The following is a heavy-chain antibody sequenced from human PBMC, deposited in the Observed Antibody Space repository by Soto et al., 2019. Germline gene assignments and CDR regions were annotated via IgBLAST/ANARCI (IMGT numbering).Heavy chain of an antibody. Sequence: SVKVSCKASGGTFSSYAISWVRQAPGQGLEWMGGIIPIFGTANYAQKFQGRVTITADESTSTAYMELSSLRSEDTAVYYCGRGWIQLWVPGYYGMDVWGKGTTVTVSS. D-gene: IGHD5-18*01. CDR1: GGTFSSYA. J-gene: IGHJ6*04. CDR3: GRGWIQLWVPGYYGMDV. V-gene: IGHV1-69*13. CDR2: IIPIFGTA.